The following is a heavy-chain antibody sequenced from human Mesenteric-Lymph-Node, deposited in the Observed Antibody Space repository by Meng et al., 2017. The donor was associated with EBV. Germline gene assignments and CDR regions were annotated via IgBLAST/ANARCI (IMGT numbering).Heavy chain of an antibody. Sequence: QVQLGPSGAEVTRPGASVTPSCTTSGYTFPNYYVHWVRQAPGQGLEWMGIILPSDGYTTYAQSYRGRVTISTDTSTSTVYMELRSLTSEDTAVYYCATGGPGGGATAYWGQGTLVTVSS. J-gene: IGHJ4*02. V-gene: IGHV1-46*01. D-gene: IGHD1-26*01. CDR1: GYTFPNYY. CDR2: ILPSDGYT. CDR3: ATGGPGGGATAY.